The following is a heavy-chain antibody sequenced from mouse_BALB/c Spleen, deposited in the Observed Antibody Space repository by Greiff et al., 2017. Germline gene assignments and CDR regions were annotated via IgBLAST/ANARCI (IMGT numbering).Heavy chain of an antibody. J-gene: IGHJ4*01. D-gene: IGHD1-1*01. CDR2: ISSGGSYT. V-gene: IGHV5-6-4*01. Sequence: DVLLVESGGGLVKPGGSLKLSCAASGFTFSSYTMSWVRQTPEKRLEWVATISSGGSYTYYPDSVKGRFTISRDNAKNTLYLQMSSLKSEDTAMYYCTRSYGSRGGYYAMDYWGQGTSVTVSS. CDR3: TRSYGSRGGYYAMDY. CDR1: GFTFSSYT.